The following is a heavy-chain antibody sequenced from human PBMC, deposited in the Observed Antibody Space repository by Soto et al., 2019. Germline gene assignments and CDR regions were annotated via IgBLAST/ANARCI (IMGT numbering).Heavy chain of an antibody. CDR1: GFTFSSYA. CDR3: ARGSAESGRIYYYYGMDV. Sequence: PGGSLRLSCAASGFTFSSYAMHWVRQAPGKGLEWVAVISYDGSNKYYADSVKGRFTISRDNSKNTLYLQMNSLRAEDTAVYYCARGSAESGRIYYYYGMDVWGQGTTVTVSS. J-gene: IGHJ6*02. D-gene: IGHD3-16*01. V-gene: IGHV3-30-3*01. CDR2: ISYDGSNK.